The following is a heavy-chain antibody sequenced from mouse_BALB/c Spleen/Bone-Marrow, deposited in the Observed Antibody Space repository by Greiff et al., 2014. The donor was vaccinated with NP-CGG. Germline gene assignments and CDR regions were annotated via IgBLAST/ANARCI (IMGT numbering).Heavy chain of an antibody. CDR1: GFTFSSFG. J-gene: IGHJ4*01. D-gene: IGHD1-2*01. Sequence: EVMLVESGGGLVQPGGSRKLSCAASGFTFSSFGMHWVRQAPEKGLEWVAYISGGSSIIYYADTVKGRFTIPRDNPKNTLFLQMTSLRSEDTAIYYCARKDYFGYAAMDYWGQGTSVTVSS. CDR3: ARKDYFGYAAMDY. V-gene: IGHV5-17*02. CDR2: ISGGSSII.